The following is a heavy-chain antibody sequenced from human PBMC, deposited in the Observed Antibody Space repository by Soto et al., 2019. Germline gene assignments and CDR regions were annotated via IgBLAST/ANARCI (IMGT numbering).Heavy chain of an antibody. CDR2: INAGIGNT. Sequence: ASVKLSCKASGGSFSSYAISWVRQAPGQRLEWMGGINAGIGNTKYSQKFQGRLTITRDTSASTAYLELSSLRSEDTAVYYCAREDSSTWTFDYWGQGTLVTVSS. D-gene: IGHD6-13*01. J-gene: IGHJ4*02. V-gene: IGHV1-3*01. CDR1: GGSFSSYA. CDR3: AREDSSTWTFDY.